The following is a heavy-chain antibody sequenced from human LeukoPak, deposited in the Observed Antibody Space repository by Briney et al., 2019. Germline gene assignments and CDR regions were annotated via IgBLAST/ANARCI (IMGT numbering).Heavy chain of an antibody. CDR1: GFTFSSYE. V-gene: IGHV3-48*03. CDR3: ARADRYCSGGSCYSDY. Sequence: PGGSLRLSCAASGFTFSSYEMNWVRQAPGKGLEWVSYISGSGSTMYYADSVKGRFTISRDNAKNSLYLQMNSLRAEDTAVYYCARADRYCSGGSCYSDYWGQGTLVTVSS. J-gene: IGHJ4*02. CDR2: ISGSGSTM. D-gene: IGHD2-15*01.